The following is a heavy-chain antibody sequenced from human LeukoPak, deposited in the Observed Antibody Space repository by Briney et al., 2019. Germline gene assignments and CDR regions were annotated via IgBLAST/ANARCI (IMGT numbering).Heavy chain of an antibody. CDR3: ASFPPYMVRTDAFDI. J-gene: IGHJ3*02. CDR1: GFTFSSYA. CDR2: ISYDGSNK. Sequence: GGSLRLSCAASGFTFSSYAMHWVRQAPGKGLEWVAVISYDGSNKKYADSVKGRFTISRDNSKNTLYLQMNSLRAEDTAVYYCASFPPYMVRTDAFDIWGQGTMVTVSS. D-gene: IGHD3-10*01. V-gene: IGHV3-30*04.